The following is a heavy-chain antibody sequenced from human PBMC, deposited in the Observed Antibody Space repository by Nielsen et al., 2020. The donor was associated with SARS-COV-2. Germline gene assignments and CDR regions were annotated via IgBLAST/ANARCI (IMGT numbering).Heavy chain of an antibody. Sequence: SETLSLTCAVSGSSISSSNWWGWIRQPPGQGLEWIGYIYYSGSTYYNPSLKSRVTMSVDTSKNQFSLKLSSVTAADTAVYYCARRSVAAYYYGSGSYYNMGYFDYWGQGTLVTVSS. J-gene: IGHJ4*02. D-gene: IGHD3-10*01. V-gene: IGHV4-28*01. CDR1: GSSISSSNW. CDR2: IYYSGST. CDR3: ARRSVAAYYYGSGSYYNMGYFDY.